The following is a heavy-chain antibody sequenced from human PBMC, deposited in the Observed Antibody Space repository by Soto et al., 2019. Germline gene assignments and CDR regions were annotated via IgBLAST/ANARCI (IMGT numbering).Heavy chain of an antibody. CDR1: GFSFSSYA. J-gene: IGHJ4*02. V-gene: IGHV3-23*01. Sequence: GGSLRLSCAASGFSFSSYAMSWVRQAPGKGLEWVSTISGSGGSTYYADSVKGRFTISRDNSKNTLYLQMSSLRDEDTAVYYCAKAKHHLLYSALDYWGQGALVTVSS. CDR3: AKAKHHLLYSALDY. D-gene: IGHD2-2*02. CDR2: ISGSGGST.